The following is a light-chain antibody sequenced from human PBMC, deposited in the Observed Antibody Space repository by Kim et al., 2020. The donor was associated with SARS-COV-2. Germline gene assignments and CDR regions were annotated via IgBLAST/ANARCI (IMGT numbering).Light chain of an antibody. CDR1: GGINVGTYR. CDR2: YKSDSDN. V-gene: IGLV5-45*02. J-gene: IGLJ1*01. Sequence: QPVLTQPSSLSASPGASASLTCTLRGGINVGTYRIYWYQQKPGSPPQYLLRYKSDSDNQKGSGVPSRFSGSKDASANAGILLISGLQSEDEADYYCMIWHNSAFVFGTGTKVTVL. CDR3: MIWHNSAFV.